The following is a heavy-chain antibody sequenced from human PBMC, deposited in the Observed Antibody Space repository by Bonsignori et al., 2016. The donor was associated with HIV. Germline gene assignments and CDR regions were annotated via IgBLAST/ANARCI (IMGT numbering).Heavy chain of an antibody. D-gene: IGHD2-8*01. V-gene: IGHV1-69*10. CDR3: ARDREDCSNGVCYYMDV. CDR2: ILPILDIA. Sequence: WVRQAPGQGLEWMGGILPILDIANYGQKFQGRVTITADESTTTAYMELRSLRPEDTAVYYCARDREDCSNGVCYYMDVWGKGTTVTSP. J-gene: IGHJ6*03.